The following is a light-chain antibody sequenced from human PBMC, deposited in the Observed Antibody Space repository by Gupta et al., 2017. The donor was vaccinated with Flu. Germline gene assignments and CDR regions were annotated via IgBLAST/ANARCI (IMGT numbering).Light chain of an antibody. J-gene: IGLJ3*02. CDR2: GNN. CDR1: YNFWVGHD. V-gene: IGLV1-40*01. CDR3: QSVDSPMSAAM. Sequence: YNFWVGHDVHWYQQPPGSAPKHHIFGNNKRPSGVPDRFSGSKSDTAASRAMTGFPPEDEAEYYCQSVDSPMSAAMFGGGTKLTVL.